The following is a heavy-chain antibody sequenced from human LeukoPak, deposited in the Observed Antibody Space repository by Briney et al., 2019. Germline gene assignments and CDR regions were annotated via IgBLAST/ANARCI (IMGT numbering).Heavy chain of an antibody. Sequence: GGSLRLSCAASGFTFDDYAMHWVRQAPGKGLEWVSGISWNSGSIGYADSVKGRFTISRDNAKNSLYLQMNSLRAEDTALYSCEVLGDYYDSSGYYPRGGDAFDIWGQGTMVTVSS. V-gene: IGHV3-9*01. CDR1: GFTFDDYA. D-gene: IGHD3-22*01. CDR3: EVLGDYYDSSGYYPRGGDAFDI. CDR2: ISWNSGSI. J-gene: IGHJ3*02.